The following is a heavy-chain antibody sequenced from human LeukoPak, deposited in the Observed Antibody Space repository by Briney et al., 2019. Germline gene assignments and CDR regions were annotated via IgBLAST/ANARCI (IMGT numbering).Heavy chain of an antibody. CDR2: ICGSGGVT. CDR1: GFTFSGYA. Sequence: GGSLRLSCAASGFTFSGYAMSWVRQAPGKGLEWVSLICGSGGVTYYADSVKGRFNIFRDNSKNTQDLQMNSLRAEDTAVYYCAKTGTEDGYNIYFDHWGQGTLVTVSS. D-gene: IGHD5-24*01. V-gene: IGHV3-23*01. CDR3: AKTGTEDGYNIYFDH. J-gene: IGHJ4*02.